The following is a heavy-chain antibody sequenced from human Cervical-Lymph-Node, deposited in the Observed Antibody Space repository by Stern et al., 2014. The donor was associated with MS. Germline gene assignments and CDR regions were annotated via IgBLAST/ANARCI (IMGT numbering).Heavy chain of an antibody. V-gene: IGHV1-8*01. D-gene: IGHD2-2*02. CDR3: ARSGYCSSPTCYKEYYYGMDV. Sequence: QMQLVQSGAEVKKPGASVKVSCKASGYTFTSYDINWVRQAPGQGLEWMGWMNPNNGNTRYAQKFQGRVTMTRNTSISTAYMELSSLISEDTAVYYCARSGYCSSPTCYKEYYYGMDVWGLGTTVTVAS. J-gene: IGHJ6*02. CDR1: GYTFTSYD. CDR2: MNPNNGNT.